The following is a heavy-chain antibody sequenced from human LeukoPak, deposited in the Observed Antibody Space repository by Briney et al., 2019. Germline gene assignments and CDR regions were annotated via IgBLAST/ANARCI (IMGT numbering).Heavy chain of an antibody. J-gene: IGHJ4*02. CDR3: ARGPHRVPHYSSSPSWGFDY. Sequence: ASVKVSCKASGHTFTGYYMHWVRQAPGQGLEWMGWINPNSGGTNYAQKFQGRVTMTRDTSISTAYMELSRLRSDDTAVYYCARGPHRVPHYSSSPSWGFDYWGQGTLVTVSS. CDR2: INPNSGGT. CDR1: GHTFTGYY. D-gene: IGHD6-13*01. V-gene: IGHV1-2*02.